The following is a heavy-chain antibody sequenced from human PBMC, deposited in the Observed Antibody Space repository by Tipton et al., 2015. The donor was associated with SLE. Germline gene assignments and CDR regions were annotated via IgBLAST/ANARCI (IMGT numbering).Heavy chain of an antibody. J-gene: IGHJ4*02. CDR2: ISSSSSDT. Sequence: GSLRLSCAASGFTFSDYYMSWIRQAPGKGLEWVSYISSSSSDTNYADSVKGRFTISRDNGKNSLYLQMNSLRAEETAVYYCARDQQWLDEVVFDYWGQGTLVTVSS. D-gene: IGHD6-19*01. V-gene: IGHV3-11*06. CDR3: ARDQQWLDEVVFDY. CDR1: GFTFSDYY.